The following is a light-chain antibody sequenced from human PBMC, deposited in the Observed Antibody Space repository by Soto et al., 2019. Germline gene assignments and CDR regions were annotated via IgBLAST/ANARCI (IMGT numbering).Light chain of an antibody. V-gene: IGKV1-13*02. CDR1: QGISSA. CDR2: DAS. CDR3: HQFNSYPRT. Sequence: AIQLTQSPSPLSASVGDRVTITCRASQGISSALAWYQQTPGIGPKLLIYDASRLDSGVPSRFRGSRSGTAFTLTISSLQPEDFATYYCHQFNSYPRTFGGGTKVEIK. J-gene: IGKJ4*01.